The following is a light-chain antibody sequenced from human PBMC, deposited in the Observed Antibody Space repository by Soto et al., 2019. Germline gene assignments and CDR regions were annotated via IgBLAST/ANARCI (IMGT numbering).Light chain of an antibody. CDR3: QQSYSTPV. CDR2: AAP. J-gene: IGKJ2*01. Sequence: DIQMTQSPSSLSASVGDRVTITCRASQSISSYLNWYQQKPGKAPKLLIYAAPSLQSGVPSRFSGSGSGTDFTLTISSLQPEDFATYYCQQSYSTPVFGQGTKLEIK. CDR1: QSISSY. V-gene: IGKV1-39*01.